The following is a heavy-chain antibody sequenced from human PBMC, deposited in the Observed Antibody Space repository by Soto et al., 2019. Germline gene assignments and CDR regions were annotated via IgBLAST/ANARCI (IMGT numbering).Heavy chain of an antibody. V-gene: IGHV3-23*01. D-gene: IGHD4-17*01. CDR2: ISGSGGYT. Sequence: EVQLLESGGGLVQPVGSLILSCAASGFTFSSYAMSWVRQAPGKGLEWGSAISGSGGYTYYADSVKGRFSISRDNSRDTLYLQMNSLRAEDTAIYYCALPPGGDYINYYYYMDVWGKGTTVTVYS. CDR3: ALPPGGDYINYYYYMDV. CDR1: GFTFSSYA. J-gene: IGHJ6*03.